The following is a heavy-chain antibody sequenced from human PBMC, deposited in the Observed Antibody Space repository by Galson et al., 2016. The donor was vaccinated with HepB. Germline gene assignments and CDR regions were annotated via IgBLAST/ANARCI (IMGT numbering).Heavy chain of an antibody. CDR2: MNPKXGNX. V-gene: IGHV1-8*01. CDR1: GYTFTXYD. D-gene: IGHD3-9*01. Sequence: SVKVXCKASGYTFTXYDINXVRQATGQGPXXXGWMNPKXGNXXHAQXXXXXVTMSRSISKSTAYMELSSLRSDDTGVYYCARGXEHYEILAGSNWFDPWGQGXXXTVSS. CDR3: ARGXEHYEILAGSNWFDP. J-gene: IGHJ5*02.